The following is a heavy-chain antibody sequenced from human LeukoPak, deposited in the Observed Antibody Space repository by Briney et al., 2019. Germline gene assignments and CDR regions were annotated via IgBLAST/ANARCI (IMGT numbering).Heavy chain of an antibody. V-gene: IGHV4-31*03. CDR3: ARAYDSSGSGWFDP. J-gene: IGHJ5*02. CDR1: GGSISSGGYY. CDR2: IYYSGST. Sequence: SETLSLTCSVSGGSISSGGYYWSWIRQHPGKGLECIGYIYYSGSTYYNPSLKSRVTISVDTSKNQFSLKLSSVTAADTAVYYCARAYDSSGSGWFDPWGQGTLVTVSS. D-gene: IGHD3-22*01.